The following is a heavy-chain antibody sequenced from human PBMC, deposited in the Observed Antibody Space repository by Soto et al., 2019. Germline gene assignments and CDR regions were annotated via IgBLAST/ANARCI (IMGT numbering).Heavy chain of an antibody. Sequence: GGSLRLSCAASGFTFSSYSMNWVRQAPGKGLEWVSSISSSSSYIYYADSVKGRFTIPRDNAKNSLYLQMNSLRAEDTAVYYCARTGRRLLYYYYYMDVWGKGTPVTV. CDR3: ARTGRRLLYYYYYMDV. D-gene: IGHD3-10*01. CDR1: GFTFSSYS. V-gene: IGHV3-21*01. CDR2: ISSSSSYI. J-gene: IGHJ6*03.